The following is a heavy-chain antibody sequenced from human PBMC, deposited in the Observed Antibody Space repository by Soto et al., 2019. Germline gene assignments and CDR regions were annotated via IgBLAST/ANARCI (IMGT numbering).Heavy chain of an antibody. V-gene: IGHV3-23*01. D-gene: IGHD3-10*01. CDR2: ISGSGGNT. CDR3: ARDRRSMLRVINY. CDR1: GLTFRSFA. Sequence: GGSLRLSCAASGLTFRSFAMSWARQNPGKGLEWVSGISGSGGNTYYADSVRGRFTISRDNSKNTLSLQMNSLRAEDTAVYYCARDRRSMLRVINYWVQVNLITVSS. J-gene: IGHJ4*02.